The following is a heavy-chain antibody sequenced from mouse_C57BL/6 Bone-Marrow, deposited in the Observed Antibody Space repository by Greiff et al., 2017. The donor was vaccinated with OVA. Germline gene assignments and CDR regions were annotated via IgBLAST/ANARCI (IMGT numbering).Heavy chain of an antibody. CDR2: IWGGGST. Sequence: VHLVESGPGLVAPSQSLSITCTVSGFTFTSYGVGWVRQPPGKGLEWLGDIWGGGSTHYNLALMSRLSISKDNSKSQVFLKMNRLRTEDTAMYDCAKHHEVNGYPFADWGQGPLVTVSA. V-gene: IGHV2-9*01. D-gene: IGHD2-2*01. CDR1: GFTFTSYG. CDR3: AKHHEVNGYPFAD. J-gene: IGHJ3*01.